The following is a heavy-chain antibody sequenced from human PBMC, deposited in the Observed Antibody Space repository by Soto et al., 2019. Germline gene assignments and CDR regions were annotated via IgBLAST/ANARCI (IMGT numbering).Heavy chain of an antibody. CDR3: ARSNGDYGDY. Sequence: SETLSLTCTVSGDSISSYYWSWIRQPPGKRLEWIGYIYYSGSTNYNPSLKSRVTISVDTSKNQFSLKLSSVTAADTAVYYCARSNGDYGDYWSQGILVTVSS. CDR1: GDSISSYY. D-gene: IGHD4-17*01. CDR2: IYYSGST. V-gene: IGHV4-59*01. J-gene: IGHJ4*02.